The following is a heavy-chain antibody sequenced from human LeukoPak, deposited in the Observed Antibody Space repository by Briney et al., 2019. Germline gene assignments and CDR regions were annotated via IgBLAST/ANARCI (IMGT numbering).Heavy chain of an antibody. Sequence: GSLRLSCEASGFTFSSYYMNWVRQAPGRGLEWVSSIGSSSIHIYYADSVKGRFTISRDSAKNSLYLQMNSLRAEDTAVYYCARGVSYRVVVTATDFDYWGQGTLVTVSS. D-gene: IGHD2-21*02. CDR1: GFTFSSYY. CDR3: ARGVSYRVVVTATDFDY. J-gene: IGHJ4*02. V-gene: IGHV3-21*01. CDR2: IGSSSIHI.